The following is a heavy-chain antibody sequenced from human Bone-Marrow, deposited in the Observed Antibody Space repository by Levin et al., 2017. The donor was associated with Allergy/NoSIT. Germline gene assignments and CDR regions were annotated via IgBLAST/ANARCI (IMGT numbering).Heavy chain of an antibody. CDR3: VSERQNCNRPGCPFYYYFMDV. Sequence: GGSLRLSCAASGLTFSNAWVTWVRQAPGMGLEWVGRIKSQTDGGTTDYGAPVKGRFTISRDDSKNTLHLQMNSLTTEDTAVYYCVSERQNCNRPGCPFYYYFMDVWGQGTTVTVSS. D-gene: IGHD2/OR15-2a*01. CDR2: IKSQTDGGTT. V-gene: IGHV3-15*01. J-gene: IGHJ6*03. CDR1: GLTFSNAW.